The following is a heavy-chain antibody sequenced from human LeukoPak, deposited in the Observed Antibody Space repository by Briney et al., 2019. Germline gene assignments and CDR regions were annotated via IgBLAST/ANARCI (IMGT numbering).Heavy chain of an antibody. CDR2: ISYDGSNK. CDR3: AKGGEYFDY. V-gene: IGHV3-30*18. J-gene: IGHJ4*02. Sequence: TGGSLRLSCAASGFTFSSYGMHWVRQAPGKGLEWVAVISYDGSNKYYADSVKGRFTISRDNSKDTLYLQMNSLRAEDTAVYYCAKGGEYFDYWGQGTLVTVSP. CDR1: GFTFSSYG.